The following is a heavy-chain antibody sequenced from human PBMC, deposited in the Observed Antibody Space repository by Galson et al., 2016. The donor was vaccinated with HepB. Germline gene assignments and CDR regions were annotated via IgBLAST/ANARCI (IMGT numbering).Heavy chain of an antibody. V-gene: IGHV3-33*08. CDR1: RFAFTNYG. Sequence: SLRLSCAASRFAFTNYGMHWVRQAPGKGLEWVAFIWFDGSREYYGDSVRGRFTISKDDSDNTVYLQMNNLRIEDTAIYFCARVPPPKGNFREHEGFFGYWGQGSLVTVSS. CDR3: ARVPPPKGNFREHEGFFGY. J-gene: IGHJ4*02. CDR2: IWFDGSRE.